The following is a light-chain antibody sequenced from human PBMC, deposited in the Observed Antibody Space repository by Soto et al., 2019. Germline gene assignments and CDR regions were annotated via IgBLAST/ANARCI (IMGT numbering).Light chain of an antibody. CDR1: QTIYNN. CDR3: QQYNNWPPLT. V-gene: IGKV3-15*01. CDR2: HTS. Sequence: IVMTQSPDTLSVSPGERATLSCRASQTIYNNVAWYQKRPGQAPRLLIYHTSSRATGIPARFSGSGSGTEFTLTISSLQSEDFAVYYCQQYNNWPPLTFGGGTKVDIK. J-gene: IGKJ4*01.